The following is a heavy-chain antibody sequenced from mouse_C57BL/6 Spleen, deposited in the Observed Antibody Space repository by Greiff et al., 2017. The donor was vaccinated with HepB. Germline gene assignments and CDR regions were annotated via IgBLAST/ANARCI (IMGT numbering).Heavy chain of an antibody. D-gene: IGHD1-1*01. CDR2: IDPENGDT. J-gene: IGHJ3*01. V-gene: IGHV14-4*01. CDR1: GFNIKDDY. CDR3: TSPPYYYGSSLFAY. Sequence: VQLKESGAELVRPGASVKLSCTASGFNIKDDYMHWVKQRPEQGLEWIGWIDPENGDTEYASKFQGKATITADTSSNTAYLQLSSLTSEDTAVYYCTSPPYYYGSSLFAYWGQGTLVTVSA.